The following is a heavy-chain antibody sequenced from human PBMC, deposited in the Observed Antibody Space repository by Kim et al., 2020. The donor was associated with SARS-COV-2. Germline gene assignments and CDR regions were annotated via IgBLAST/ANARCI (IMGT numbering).Heavy chain of an antibody. J-gene: IGHJ4*02. CDR3: TRDLVPGGADS. Sequence: GYADAVKGRFTGSRDKGKDTVYLQMNSLRVEDTALYYCTRDLVPGGADSWGQGTLVTVSS. D-gene: IGHD6-6*01. V-gene: IGHV3-9*01.